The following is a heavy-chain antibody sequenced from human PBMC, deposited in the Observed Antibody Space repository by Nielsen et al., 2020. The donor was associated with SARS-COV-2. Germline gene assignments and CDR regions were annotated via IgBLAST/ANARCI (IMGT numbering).Heavy chain of an antibody. V-gene: IGHV1-8*01. D-gene: IGHD3-22*01. CDR2: MNPNSGNT. J-gene: IGHJ6*02. CDR3: ARAGIYYYDSSGYPNYGMDV. Sequence: ASVKVSCKASGYTFTSYDINWVRQATGQGLEWMGWMNPNSGNTGYAQKFQGRVTMTRNTSISTAYMELSSLRSEDTAVYYCARAGIYYYDSSGYPNYGMDVWGQGTTVTVSS. CDR1: GYTFTSYD.